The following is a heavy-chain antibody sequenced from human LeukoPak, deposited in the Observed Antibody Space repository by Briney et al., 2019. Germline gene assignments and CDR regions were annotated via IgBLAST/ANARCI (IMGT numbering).Heavy chain of an antibody. Sequence: PSETLSLTCAVYGGSFSGYYWSWIRQPPGKGLEWIGEINHSGSTNYNPSLKSRVTISVDTSKNQFSLKLSSVTAADTAVYYCARILDCSSTSCYRGDFDYWGQGTLVTVSS. V-gene: IGHV4-34*01. D-gene: IGHD2-2*02. CDR3: ARILDCSSTSCYRGDFDY. J-gene: IGHJ4*02. CDR2: INHSGST. CDR1: GGSFSGYY.